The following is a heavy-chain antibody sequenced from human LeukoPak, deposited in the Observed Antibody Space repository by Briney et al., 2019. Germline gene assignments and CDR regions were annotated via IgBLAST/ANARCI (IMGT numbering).Heavy chain of an antibody. CDR1: GFNFSSHW. Sequence: GGSLRLSWAASGFNFSSHWMIWGRQARGKGAEWLTNIKRDATDKYYVASVTGPFTISRDNAKDSLYLQLTSLRAEDTAVYYCARDLNWLQSASWGQGTLVPVSS. J-gene: IGHJ5*02. CDR3: ARDLNWLQSAS. V-gene: IGHV3-7*01. CDR2: IKRDATDK. D-gene: IGHD5-24*01.